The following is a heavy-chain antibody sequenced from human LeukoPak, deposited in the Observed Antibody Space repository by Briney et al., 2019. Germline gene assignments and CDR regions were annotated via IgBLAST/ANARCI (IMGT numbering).Heavy chain of an antibody. V-gene: IGHV3-23*01. Sequence: PGGSLRLSCAASGFTLSSYAMSWVRQAPGKGLEWVSAISGSGGSTYYADSVKGRFTISRDNSKNTLYLQMNSLRAEDTAVYYCAKDRSDILTGLDYWGQGTLVTVSS. CDR2: ISGSGGST. CDR1: GFTLSSYA. J-gene: IGHJ4*02. CDR3: AKDRSDILTGLDY. D-gene: IGHD3-9*01.